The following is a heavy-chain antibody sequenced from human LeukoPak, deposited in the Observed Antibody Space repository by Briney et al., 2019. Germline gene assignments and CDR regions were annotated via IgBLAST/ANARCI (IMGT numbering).Heavy chain of an antibody. CDR1: GGSFSGYY. Sequence: TSETLSLTCAAYGGSFSGYYWSWIRQPPGKGLEWIGEINHSGSTNYNPSLKSRVTISVDTSKNQFSLKLSSVTAADTAVYYCARRRANGIFGVVPTYYFDYWGQGTLVTVSS. J-gene: IGHJ4*02. CDR2: INHSGST. V-gene: IGHV4-34*01. CDR3: ARRRANGIFGVVPTYYFDY. D-gene: IGHD3-3*01.